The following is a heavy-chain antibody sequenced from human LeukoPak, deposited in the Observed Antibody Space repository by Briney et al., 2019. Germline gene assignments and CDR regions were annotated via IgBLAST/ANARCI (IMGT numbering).Heavy chain of an antibody. CDR3: AKGRGKSYYGSSASARTEYFQH. V-gene: IGHV3-9*01. J-gene: IGHJ1*01. D-gene: IGHD3-22*01. Sequence: GGSLRLSCAASGFTFDDYAMHWVRQAPGKGLEWVSGISWNSGSIGYADSVKGRFTISRDNAKNSLYLQMNSLRAEDTAVYYCAKGRGKSYYGSSASARTEYFQHWGQGTLVTVSS. CDR1: GFTFDDYA. CDR2: ISWNSGSI.